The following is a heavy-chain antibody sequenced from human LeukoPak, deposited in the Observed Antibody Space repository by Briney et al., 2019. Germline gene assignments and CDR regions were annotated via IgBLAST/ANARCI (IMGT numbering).Heavy chain of an antibody. J-gene: IGHJ4*02. CDR2: IYYSGST. CDR1: GGSISSSSYY. D-gene: IGHD2-8*01. V-gene: IGHV4-39*07. Sequence: SETLSLTCTVSGGSISSSSYYWGWIRQPPGKGLEWIGSIYYSGSTNYNPSLKSRVTISVDTSKNQFSLKLSSVTAADTAVYYCARSGTRILYRVAAYFDYWGQGTLVTVSS. CDR3: ARSGTRILYRVAAYFDY.